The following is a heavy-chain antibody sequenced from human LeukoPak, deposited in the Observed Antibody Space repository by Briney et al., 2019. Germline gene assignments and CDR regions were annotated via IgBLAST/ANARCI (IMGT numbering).Heavy chain of an antibody. CDR3: ARDVDYYGSGSPNWFDP. V-gene: IGHV1-2*02. CDR2: INPNSGGT. J-gene: IGHJ5*02. Sequence: ASVKVSCKASGYTFTGYYMHWVRQAPGQGLEWMGWINPNSGGTNYAHKIQGRFTMTRDTSISTAYMELSRLRSDDTAVYYCARDVDYYGSGSPNWFDPWGQGTLVTVSS. CDR1: GYTFTGYY. D-gene: IGHD3-10*01.